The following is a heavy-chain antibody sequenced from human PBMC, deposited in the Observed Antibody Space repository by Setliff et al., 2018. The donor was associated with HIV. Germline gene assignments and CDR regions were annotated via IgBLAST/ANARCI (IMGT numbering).Heavy chain of an antibody. CDR1: GASVSTTGYY. CDR2: TFYSGST. CDR3: ATYLSDNYLDGAFDI. D-gene: IGHD3-3*01. Sequence: SETLSLTCTVSGASVSTTGYYWGWLRQSPGKGLQWIGTTFYSGSTYYNPSLKSRVTISLDTSNNDFSLTLTSVTAADTAPYFCATYLSDNYLDGAFDIWGRGTMVTVSS. V-gene: IGHV4-39*02. J-gene: IGHJ3*02.